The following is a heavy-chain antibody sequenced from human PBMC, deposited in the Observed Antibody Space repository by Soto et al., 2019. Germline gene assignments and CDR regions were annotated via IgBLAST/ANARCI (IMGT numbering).Heavy chain of an antibody. D-gene: IGHD1-1*01. CDR3: ARRTVQLEPGTYYYYMDV. J-gene: IGHJ6*03. CDR1: GFTFSSYS. CDR2: ISSSSSTI. V-gene: IGHV3-48*01. Sequence: GGSLRLSCAASGFTFSSYSMNWVRQAPGKGLEWVSYISSSSSTIYYADSVKGRFTISRDNAKNSLYLQMNSLRAEDTAVYYCARRTVQLEPGTYYYYMDVWGKGTTVTVSS.